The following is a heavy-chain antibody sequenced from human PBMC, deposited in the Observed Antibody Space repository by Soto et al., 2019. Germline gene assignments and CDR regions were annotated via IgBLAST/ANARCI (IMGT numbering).Heavy chain of an antibody. CDR2: ISGSGGST. Sequence: EVQLLESGGGLAQPGGSLRLSCAATGFSYSTFAMTWVRQAPGKGLEWVSGISGSGGSTYYADSVKGRFSISRDNSKNTLYLQMNSLRAEDTAVYYCAKGGWFGKSSSDVFDYWGQGTLVTVSS. CDR3: AKGGWFGKSSSDVFDY. D-gene: IGHD3-10*01. J-gene: IGHJ4*02. CDR1: GFSYSTFA. V-gene: IGHV3-23*01.